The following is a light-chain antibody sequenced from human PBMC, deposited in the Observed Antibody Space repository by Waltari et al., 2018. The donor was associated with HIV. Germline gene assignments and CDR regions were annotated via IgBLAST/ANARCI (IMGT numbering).Light chain of an antibody. Sequence: QSVLTQPPSASGTPGQRVTISCSGSSSNIGSNYVYWYQQLPGTAPKLLIFRNNQRPSGFPDRFSGSKSGTSASLAISGLRSEDEAEYYCAAWDDSLSGYVFGTGTKVTVL. J-gene: IGLJ1*01. CDR1: SSNIGSNY. V-gene: IGLV1-47*01. CDR3: AAWDDSLSGYV. CDR2: RNN.